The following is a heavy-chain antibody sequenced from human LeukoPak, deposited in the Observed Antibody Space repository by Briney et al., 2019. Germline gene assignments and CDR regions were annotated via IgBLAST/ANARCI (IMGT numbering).Heavy chain of an antibody. D-gene: IGHD6-19*01. Sequence: GGSLRLSCAASGLTVSSNYMSWVRQAPGKGLEWVSIIYSGGSTYYADSVKGRFTISRDNSKNTLYLQMNSLRAEDTAVYYCARDRVGSGWYLDYWGQGTLVTVSS. J-gene: IGHJ4*02. CDR2: IYSGGST. V-gene: IGHV3-53*01. CDR3: ARDRVGSGWYLDY. CDR1: GLTVSSNY.